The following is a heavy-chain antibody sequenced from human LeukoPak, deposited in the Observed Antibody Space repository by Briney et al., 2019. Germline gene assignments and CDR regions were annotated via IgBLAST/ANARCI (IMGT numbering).Heavy chain of an antibody. D-gene: IGHD6-19*01. Sequence: VASVKVSCKASGYTFTGYYMHWVRQAPGQGLEWMGWINPNSGGTTYAQKFQGRVTMTRDTSISTAYMELSRLRSDDTAVYYCARAAYSSGWYLSDYYGMDVWGQGTTVTVSS. J-gene: IGHJ6*02. V-gene: IGHV1-2*02. CDR1: GYTFTGYY. CDR3: ARAAYSSGWYLSDYYGMDV. CDR2: INPNSGGT.